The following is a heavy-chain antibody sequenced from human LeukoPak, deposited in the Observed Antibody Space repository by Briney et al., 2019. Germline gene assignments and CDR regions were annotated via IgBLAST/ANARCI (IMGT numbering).Heavy chain of an antibody. Sequence: PGGSLRLSCAASGFTFSDYYMSWIRQAPGKGLEWVSYISNSGSTIYYGDSVKGRFTISRDNAKNSLYLQMNSLRAEDTAVYYCARDPCSGGNCYFDYWGQGTLVTVSS. CDR1: GFTFSDYY. CDR2: ISNSGSTI. CDR3: ARDPCSGGNCYFDY. V-gene: IGHV3-11*04. J-gene: IGHJ4*02. D-gene: IGHD2-15*01.